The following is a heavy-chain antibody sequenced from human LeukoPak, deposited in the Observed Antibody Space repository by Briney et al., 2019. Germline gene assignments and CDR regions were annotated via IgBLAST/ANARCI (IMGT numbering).Heavy chain of an antibody. CDR3: ARVRRYCSGGSCSFWFDP. Sequence: GGSLRLSCAASGFTFSSYWMHWVRQAPGKGLVWVSRINSDGSSTSYADSVKGRFTISRDNAKNTLYLQMNSLRAEDTAVYYRARVRRYCSGGSCSFWFDPWGQGTLVTVSS. V-gene: IGHV3-74*01. J-gene: IGHJ5*02. CDR1: GFTFSSYW. CDR2: INSDGSST. D-gene: IGHD2-15*01.